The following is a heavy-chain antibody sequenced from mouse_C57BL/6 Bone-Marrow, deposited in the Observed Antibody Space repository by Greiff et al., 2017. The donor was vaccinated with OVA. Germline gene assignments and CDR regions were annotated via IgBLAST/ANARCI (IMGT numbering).Heavy chain of an antibody. J-gene: IGHJ4*01. Sequence: VQLQQSGAELVRPGASVTLSCKASGYTFTDYDMHWVKQTPVHGLEWIGAIDPETGGTAYNQKFKGKAILTADKSSSTAYMELRSLTSEDSAIYYCTRGYSNCYAMDYWGQGTSVTVSS. D-gene: IGHD2-5*01. CDR1: GYTFTDYD. CDR2: IDPETGGT. V-gene: IGHV1-15*01. CDR3: TRGYSNCYAMDY.